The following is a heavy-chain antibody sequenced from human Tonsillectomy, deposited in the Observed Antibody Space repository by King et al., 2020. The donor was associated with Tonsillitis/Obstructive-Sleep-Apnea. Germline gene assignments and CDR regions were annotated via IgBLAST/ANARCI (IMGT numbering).Heavy chain of an antibody. J-gene: IGHJ3*02. CDR2: IYYSGST. V-gene: IGHV4-59*08. CDR1: GGSIRSYY. CDR3: ARHGLSGSGSYYLTAFDI. D-gene: IGHD3-10*01. Sequence: QLQESGPGLVKPSETLSLTCTVSGGSIRSYYWSWIRQPPGKGLEWIGYIYYSGSTNYNPSLKSRVTISVDTSKNQFSLKLSSVTAADTAVYYCARHGLSGSGSYYLTAFDIWGQGTMVTVSS.